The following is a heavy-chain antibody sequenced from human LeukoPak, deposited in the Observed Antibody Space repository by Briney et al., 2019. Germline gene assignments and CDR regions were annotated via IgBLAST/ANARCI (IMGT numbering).Heavy chain of an antibody. V-gene: IGHV3-20*04. CDR2: IDWNGDAL. Sequence: GGSLRLSCVGAGFSDADFGMSWVRQGPGKGLEWVAGIDWNGDALQYADSVKGRFTISRDNAKNSLYLQMDILRPEDTGVYYCARYLSATWYPLTYGGQGTLVTVSS. J-gene: IGHJ1*01. CDR1: GFSDADFG. CDR3: ARYLSATWYPLTY. D-gene: IGHD6-13*01.